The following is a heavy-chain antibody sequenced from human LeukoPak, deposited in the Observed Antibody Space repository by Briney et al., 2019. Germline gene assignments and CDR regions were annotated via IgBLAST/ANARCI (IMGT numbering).Heavy chain of an antibody. V-gene: IGHV3-74*01. CDR1: GFPFSRNW. J-gene: IGHJ4*02. D-gene: IGHD3-3*01. CDR2: INSDGNSA. Sequence: PGGSLRLSCIASGFPFSRNWMHWIRQAPGKGLVWVSRINSDGNSATYADSVKGRFTISRDNAEITVYLQMNSLRAEDTAVYYCAREASYEFWSGYSGDWGQGTLVTVSS. CDR3: AREASYEFWSGYSGD.